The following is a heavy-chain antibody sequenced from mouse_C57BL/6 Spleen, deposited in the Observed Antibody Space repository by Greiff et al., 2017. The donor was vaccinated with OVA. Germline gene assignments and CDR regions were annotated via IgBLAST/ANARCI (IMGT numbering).Heavy chain of an antibody. J-gene: IGHJ3*01. CDR1: GYSITSGYY. D-gene: IGHD1-1*01. Sequence: EVQLQQSGPGLVKPSQSLSLTCSVTGYSITSGYYWNWIRQFPGNKLEWMGYISYDGSNNYNPSLKNRISITRDTSKNQFFLKLNSVTTEDTATYYCARGPLQCYGSSCSAWFADWGQGTLVTVSA. CDR3: ARGPLQCYGSSCSAWFAD. CDR2: ISYDGSN. V-gene: IGHV3-6*01.